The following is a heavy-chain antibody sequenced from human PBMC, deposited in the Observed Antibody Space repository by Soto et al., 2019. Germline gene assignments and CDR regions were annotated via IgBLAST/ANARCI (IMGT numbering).Heavy chain of an antibody. CDR2: IIPIFGTA. D-gene: IGHD2-2*01. CDR1: GGTFSSYS. Sequence: GASVKVSCKASGGTFSSYSISWVLQAPGQGLEWMGGIIPIFGTANYAQKFQGRVTITADESTSTAYMELSSLRSEDTAVYYCARAPIVVVPAAMGPNYYYGMDVWGQGTTVTVSS. J-gene: IGHJ6*02. V-gene: IGHV1-69*13. CDR3: ARAPIVVVPAAMGPNYYYGMDV.